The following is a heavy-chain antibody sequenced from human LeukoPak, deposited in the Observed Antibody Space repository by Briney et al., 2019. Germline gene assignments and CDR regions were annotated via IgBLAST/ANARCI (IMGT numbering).Heavy chain of an antibody. J-gene: IGHJ5*02. D-gene: IGHD1-26*01. CDR1: GGSISSGGYY. CDR2: IYHSGST. CDR3: ARDQKWELTPKEYP. Sequence: SETLSLTCTVSGGSISSGGYYWSWIRQPPGKGLEWIGYIYHSGSTYYNPSHKSRVTISVDRSKNQFSLKLSSVTAADTAVYYCARDQKWELTPKEYPWGQGTLVTVSS. V-gene: IGHV4-30-2*01.